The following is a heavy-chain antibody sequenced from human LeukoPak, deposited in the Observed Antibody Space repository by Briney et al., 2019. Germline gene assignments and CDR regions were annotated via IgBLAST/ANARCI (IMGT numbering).Heavy chain of an antibody. V-gene: IGHV3-53*01. Sequence: GGSLRLSCAASGFIVSADYMSWVRQTPGKGLEWVSIFYSGGATFYVDSVKGRFTISRDNSKNMLYLQMNSLRAEDTAVYYCARGRGLDVWGQGTTVTVSS. D-gene: IGHD2-15*01. J-gene: IGHJ6*02. CDR1: GFIVSADY. CDR3: ARGRGLDV. CDR2: FYSGGAT.